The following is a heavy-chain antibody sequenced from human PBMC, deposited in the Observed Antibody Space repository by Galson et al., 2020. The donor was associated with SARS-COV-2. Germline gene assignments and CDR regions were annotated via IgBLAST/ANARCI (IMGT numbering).Heavy chain of an antibody. CDR1: GGSISSGGYY. J-gene: IGHJ5*02. V-gene: IGHV4-31*03. D-gene: IGHD3-10*01. CDR2: LYYSGST. CDR3: ARDRGITMVRGVKRGSNWFDP. Sequence: SETLSLTCTVSGGSISSGGYYWSWIRQHPGKGLEWIGYLYYSGSTYYTPSLKRRITIPVDTSKNQFSLKLSSVTAADTAVYYCARDRGITMVRGVKRGSNWFDPWGQGTLVTVSS.